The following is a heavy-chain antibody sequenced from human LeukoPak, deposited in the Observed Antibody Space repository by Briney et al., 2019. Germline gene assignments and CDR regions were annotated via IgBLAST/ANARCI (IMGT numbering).Heavy chain of an antibody. Sequence: SETLSLTCTVSGGSISSGGYYWSWIRQHPGNGLEWIGYIYYSGSTYYNPSLKSRVTISVDTSKNQFSLRLSSVTAADTAVYYCARTKGSGYSEWGQGTLVTVSS. CDR2: IYYSGST. V-gene: IGHV4-31*03. CDR1: GGSISSGGYY. J-gene: IGHJ4*02. CDR3: ARTKGSGYSE. D-gene: IGHD3-22*01.